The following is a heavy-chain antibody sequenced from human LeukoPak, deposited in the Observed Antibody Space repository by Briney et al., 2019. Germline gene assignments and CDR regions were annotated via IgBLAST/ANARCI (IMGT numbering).Heavy chain of an antibody. D-gene: IGHD4-23*01. CDR3: ARVDPSYGGISGASDFDY. Sequence: VASVTVSCKASGGTFSSYAISWVRQAPGQGLEWMGRIIPILGIANYAQKFQGRVTITADKSTSTAYMELSSLRSEDTAVYYCARVDPSYGGISGASDFDYWGQGTLVTVSS. CDR2: IIPILGIA. CDR1: GGTFSSYA. J-gene: IGHJ4*02. V-gene: IGHV1-69*04.